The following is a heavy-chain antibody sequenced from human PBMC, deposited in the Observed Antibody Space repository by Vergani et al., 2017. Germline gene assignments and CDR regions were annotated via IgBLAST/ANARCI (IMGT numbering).Heavy chain of an antibody. V-gene: IGHV4-34*01. CDR3: ASSSTAPLYYYYYMDV. J-gene: IGHJ6*03. D-gene: IGHD5-18*01. CDR1: GGSFSGYY. Sequence: QVQLQQWGAGLLKPSETLSLTCAVYGGSFSGYYWSWIRQPPGKGLEWIGEINHSGSTNYNPSLKSRVTISVDKSKNQFSLKLSSVTAADTAVYYCASSSTAPLYYYYYMDVWGKGTTVTVSS. CDR2: INHSGST.